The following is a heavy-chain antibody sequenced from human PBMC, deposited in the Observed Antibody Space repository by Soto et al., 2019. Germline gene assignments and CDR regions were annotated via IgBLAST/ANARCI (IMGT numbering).Heavy chain of an antibody. CDR2: ISAYNGNT. Sequence: GASVKVSCKASGYTFTSYGISWVRQAPGQGLEWMGWISAYNGNTNYAQKLQGRVTMTTDTSTSTAYMELRSLRSDDTAVYYCATYSSGWYGVAFDIWGQGTMVTVSS. V-gene: IGHV1-18*01. D-gene: IGHD6-19*01. J-gene: IGHJ3*02. CDR3: ATYSSGWYGVAFDI. CDR1: GYTFTSYG.